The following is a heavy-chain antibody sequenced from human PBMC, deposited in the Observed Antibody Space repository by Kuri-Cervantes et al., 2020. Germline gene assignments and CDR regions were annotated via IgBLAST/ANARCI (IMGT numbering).Heavy chain of an antibody. D-gene: IGHD3-16*02. J-gene: IGHJ5*01. CDR1: GFTFSSYG. V-gene: IGHV3-30*03. Sequence: LSLTCAASGFTFSSYGMHWVRQAPGKGLEWVAVISYDGSNKYYADSVKGRFTISRDNPRNTLYLQMNSLRAEDTAVYYCARDYRSRLVSNWFDPWGQGTLVTVSS. CDR3: ARDYRSRLVSNWFDP. CDR2: ISYDGSNK.